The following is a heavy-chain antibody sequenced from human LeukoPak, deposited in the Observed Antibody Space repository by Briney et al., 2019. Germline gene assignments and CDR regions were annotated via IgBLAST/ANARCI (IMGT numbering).Heavy chain of an antibody. CDR3: AKDRLAHYYGALDY. CDR2: ISYDGSNK. J-gene: IGHJ4*02. CDR1: GFTFSSYG. Sequence: GGSLRLSCAASGFTFSSYGMHWVRQAPGKGLEWVAVISYDGSNKYYADSVKGRFTISRDNSKNTLYLQMNSLRAEDTAVYYCAKDRLAHYYGALDYWGQGTLVTVSS. V-gene: IGHV3-30*18. D-gene: IGHD3-10*01.